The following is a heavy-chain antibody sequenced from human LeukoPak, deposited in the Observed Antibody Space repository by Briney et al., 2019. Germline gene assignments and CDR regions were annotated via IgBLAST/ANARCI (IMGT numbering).Heavy chain of an antibody. D-gene: IGHD2-2*01. CDR3: ARVVSSDYYYYMDV. CDR2: IGPDSGST. J-gene: IGHJ6*03. CDR1: GYTFTTYG. V-gene: IGHV1-18*01. Sequence: ASVKVSCKASGYTFTTYGISWVRQAPGQGLEWVGWIGPDSGSTNYAQKLQGRVTMTTDTSTSTAYMELRSLGSDDTAVYYCARVVSSDYYYYMDVWGKGTTVTISS.